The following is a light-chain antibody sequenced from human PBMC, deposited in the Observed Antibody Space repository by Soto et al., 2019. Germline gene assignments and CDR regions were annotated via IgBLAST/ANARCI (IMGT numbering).Light chain of an antibody. J-gene: IGKJ4*01. CDR2: AAS. Sequence: DIQMTQSPSSLSASVGDRVTITCRASQSIGSYLNWYQQQPGKAPKLLIYAASALQSGAPSRFSGSGSGTDFTLTISSLQPEDFAPYYCQHSYNIFLTFGGGTRVEVK. CDR3: QHSYNIFLT. V-gene: IGKV1-39*01. CDR1: QSIGSY.